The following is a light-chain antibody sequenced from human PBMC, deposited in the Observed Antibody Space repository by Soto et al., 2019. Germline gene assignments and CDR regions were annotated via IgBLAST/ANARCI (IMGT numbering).Light chain of an antibody. CDR1: QGISTW. CDR3: QQYNSYPWT. CDR2: DAS. V-gene: IGKV1-5*01. J-gene: IGKJ1*01. Sequence: DIQMTQSPSTLSASVVDRVTITFRASQGISTWLAWYQQKPGTAPKLLIYDASSLESGVPSRFSGSGSGTEFTLTISSLQPDDFATYYCQQYNSYPWTFGQGTKVDIK.